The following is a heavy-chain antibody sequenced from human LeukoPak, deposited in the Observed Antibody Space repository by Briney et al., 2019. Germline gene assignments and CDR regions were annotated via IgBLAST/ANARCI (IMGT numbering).Heavy chain of an antibody. CDR1: GVSVSSNIYY. Sequence: SETLSLTCTVSGVSVSSNIYYWGWVRQPPGKGLEWIGSMSYSGTTYYNPSLKSRVTISVDTSKNQFSLRLSSVTAADTAVYYCAADYTGHYHVEFDYWGQGTLVTVSS. V-gene: IGHV4-39*07. J-gene: IGHJ4*02. CDR3: AADYTGHYHVEFDY. CDR2: MSYSGTT. D-gene: IGHD2-2*02.